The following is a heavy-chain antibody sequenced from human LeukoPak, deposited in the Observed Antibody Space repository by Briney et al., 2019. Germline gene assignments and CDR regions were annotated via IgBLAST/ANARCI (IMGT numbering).Heavy chain of an antibody. CDR3: ARGDQLLWDNWFDP. D-gene: IGHD2-2*01. V-gene: IGHV4-59*01. CDR1: GGSISSYY. Sequence: SETLSLTCTVSGGSISSYYWSWIRQPPGKGLEWIGYIHYSGSTNYNPSLKSRVTISVDTSKNQFSLKLSSVTAADTAVYYCARGDQLLWDNWFDPWGQGTLVTVSS. CDR2: IHYSGST. J-gene: IGHJ5*02.